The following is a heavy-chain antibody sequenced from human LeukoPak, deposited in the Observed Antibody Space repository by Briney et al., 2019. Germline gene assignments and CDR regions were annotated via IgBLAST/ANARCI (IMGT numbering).Heavy chain of an antibody. CDR2: IYYIGST. J-gene: IGHJ3*02. CDR3: ARDFGYDSSGNDAFYI. V-gene: IGHV4-61*05. CDR1: GGSISSSSSY. Sequence: SKTLSLTCTISGGSISSSSSYWGWIRQPPGRGLEWIGSIYYIGSTKYNPSLKSRVTISVDTSKNQFSLKLTSVTAADTAVYYCARDFGYDSSGNDAFYIWGQGTMVHVSS. D-gene: IGHD3-22*01.